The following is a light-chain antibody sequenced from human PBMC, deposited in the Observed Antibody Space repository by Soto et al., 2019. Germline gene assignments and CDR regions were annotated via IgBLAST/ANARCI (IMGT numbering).Light chain of an antibody. V-gene: IGKV3D-20*02. CDR3: QPYNNWPLT. CDR1: QSVSNTY. CDR2: DAS. J-gene: IGKJ4*01. Sequence: EIVLTQSPGTLSLSPGERATLSCRASQSVSNTYLAWYQQKPGQAPRLLIYDASSRATGIPDRFSGSGSGTDFTLTISRLEPEDFAVYYCQPYNNWPLTFGGGTKVEIK.